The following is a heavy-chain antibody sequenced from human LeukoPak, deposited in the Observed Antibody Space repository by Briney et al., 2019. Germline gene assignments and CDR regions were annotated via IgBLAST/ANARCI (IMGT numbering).Heavy chain of an antibody. D-gene: IGHD6-13*01. J-gene: IGHJ3*02. V-gene: IGHV1-69*13. CDR2: IIPIFGTA. CDR3: AILIAAADLDAFDI. Sequence: SVKVSCKASGGTFSSYAISWMRQAPGQGLEWMGGIIPIFGTANYAQKFQGRVTITADESTSTAYMELSSLRSEDTAVYYCAILIAAADLDAFDIWGQGTMVTVSS. CDR1: GGTFSSYA.